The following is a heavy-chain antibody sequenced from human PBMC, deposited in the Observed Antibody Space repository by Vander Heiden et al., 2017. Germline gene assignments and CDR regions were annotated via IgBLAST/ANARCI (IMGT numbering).Heavy chain of an antibody. CDR1: GFTFSSYS. CDR3: ARGQYYYDSSGYRV. V-gene: IGHV3-48*01. Sequence: EVQLVESGGGLVQPGGSLRLSCAASGFTFSSYSMNWVRQAPGKGLEWVSYISSSSSTIYYADSVKGRFTISRDNAKNSLYLQMNSLRAEDTAVYYCARGQYYYDSSGYRVWGQGTLVTVSS. J-gene: IGHJ4*02. D-gene: IGHD3-22*01. CDR2: ISSSSSTI.